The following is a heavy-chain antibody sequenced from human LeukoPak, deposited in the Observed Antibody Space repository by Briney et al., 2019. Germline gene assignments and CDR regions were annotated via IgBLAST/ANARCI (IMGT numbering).Heavy chain of an antibody. D-gene: IGHD6-19*01. CDR2: ISAYNGNT. J-gene: IGHJ3*02. CDR1: GYTFTSYS. Sequence: GASVKVSCKASGYTFTSYSISWVRQAPGQGLEWMGWISAYNGNTNYAQKLQGRVTMTTDTSTSTAYMELRSLRSDDTAVYYCARDLYSSGWTDAFDIWGQGTMVTVSS. V-gene: IGHV1-18*01. CDR3: ARDLYSSGWTDAFDI.